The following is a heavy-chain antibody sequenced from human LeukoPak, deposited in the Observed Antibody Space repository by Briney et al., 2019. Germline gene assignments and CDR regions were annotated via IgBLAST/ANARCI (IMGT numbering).Heavy chain of an antibody. Sequence: SETLSLTCTVSGGSVSSGSYYWSWVRQPPGKGLEWIGYIYYSGSTNYNPSLKSRVTISVDTSKNQFSLKLSSVTAADTAVYYCARGPMITFGGVIDPYFDYWGQGTLVTVSS. CDR1: GGSVSSGSYY. CDR3: ARGPMITFGGVIDPYFDY. D-gene: IGHD3-16*02. V-gene: IGHV4-61*01. J-gene: IGHJ4*02. CDR2: IYYSGST.